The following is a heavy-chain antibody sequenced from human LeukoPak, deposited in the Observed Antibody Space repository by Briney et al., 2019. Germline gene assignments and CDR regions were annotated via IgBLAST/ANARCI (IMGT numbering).Heavy chain of an antibody. CDR2: ISVYNGNT. CDR1: GYTFTNYG. CDR3: ARGFSPFPPRAFDY. V-gene: IGHV1-18*01. D-gene: IGHD3-16*01. J-gene: IGHJ4*02. Sequence: ASVKVSCKASGYTFTNYGINWVRLAPGQGLEWRGRISVYNGNTNYAQKVQGRVTMTTDTSTSTAYMELRSLRSEDTAVYYCARGFSPFPPRAFDYWGQGTLVTVSS.